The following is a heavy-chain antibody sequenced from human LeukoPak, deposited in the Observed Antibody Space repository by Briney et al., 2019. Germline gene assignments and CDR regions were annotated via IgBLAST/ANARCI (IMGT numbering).Heavy chain of an antibody. CDR1: GFTFDDYA. J-gene: IGHJ5*02. CDR2: ISWNSGSI. V-gene: IGHV3-9*01. Sequence: GGSLRLSCAASGFTFDDYAMHWVRQAPGKGLEWVSGISWNSGSIGYADSVKGRFTISRDNAKNSLHLQMNSLRAEDTALYYCAKDISVNWFDPWGQGTLVTVSS. CDR3: AKDISVNWFDP. D-gene: IGHD2/OR15-2a*01.